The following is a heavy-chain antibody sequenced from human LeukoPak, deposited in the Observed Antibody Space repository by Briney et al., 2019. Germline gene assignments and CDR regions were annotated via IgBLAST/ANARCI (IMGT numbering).Heavy chain of an antibody. CDR3: ARVYDFWSGYSRPNNWFDP. V-gene: IGHV4-39*07. CDR1: GGPISSSRYY. Sequence: SETLSLTCAVSGGPISSSRYYWGWIRQPPGKGLEWIGNTHHSGTTYYKSSLTSRITMSVDTSKNQFSLKLSSVTAADTAVYYCARVYDFWSGYSRPNNWFDPWGQGTLVTVSS. CDR2: THHSGTT. D-gene: IGHD3-3*01. J-gene: IGHJ5*02.